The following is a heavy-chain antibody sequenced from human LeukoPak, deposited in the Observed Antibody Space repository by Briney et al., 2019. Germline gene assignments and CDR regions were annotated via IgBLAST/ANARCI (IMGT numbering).Heavy chain of an antibody. Sequence: SETLSLTCTASGGSISSSSYYWGWIRQPPGKGLEWIGSIYYSGSTYYNPSLKSRVTISVDTSKNQFSLKLSSVTAADTAVYYCAGQKYYYDSSGYSIFAVGLGPVDYWGQGTLVTVSS. V-gene: IGHV4-39*01. J-gene: IGHJ4*02. D-gene: IGHD3-22*01. CDR1: GGSISSSSYY. CDR3: AGQKYYYDSSGYSIFAVGLGPVDY. CDR2: IYYSGST.